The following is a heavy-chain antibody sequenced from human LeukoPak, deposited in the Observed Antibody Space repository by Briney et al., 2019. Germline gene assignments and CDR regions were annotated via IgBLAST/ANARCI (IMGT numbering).Heavy chain of an antibody. D-gene: IGHD2-8*01. Sequence: PSETLSLTCGVHGVSITGYYWSWIRRPPGEALQWIGEIDPSGSTIENPSLKSRVTLSMDTSMNQLFLTLTSVTAADAATYYCARIRCGPTQHRCYNHWGRGALVTVSS. CDR2: IDPSGST. V-gene: IGHV4-34*01. J-gene: IGHJ5*02. CDR1: GVSITGYY. CDR3: ARIRCGPTQHRCYNH.